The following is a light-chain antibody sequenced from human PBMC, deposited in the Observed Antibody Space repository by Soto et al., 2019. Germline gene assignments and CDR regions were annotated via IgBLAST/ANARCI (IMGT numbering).Light chain of an antibody. J-gene: IGKJ5*01. V-gene: IGKV1-12*01. CDR1: QGISRS. Sequence: DSQMTQSPSTLPASLGDRVTISCLASQGISRSLAWYQQKPGKAPKLLIYAASSLQSGVPSRFSGSGFGTDFTLTISSLQPEDSAIYYCQQADTFPITFGQGTLLEI. CDR2: AAS. CDR3: QQADTFPIT.